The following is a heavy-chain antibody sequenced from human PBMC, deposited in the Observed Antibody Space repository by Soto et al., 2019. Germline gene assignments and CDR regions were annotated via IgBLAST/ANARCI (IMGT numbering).Heavy chain of an antibody. CDR3: ARMDSGTYSFDY. CDR2: IDWDDEK. J-gene: IGHJ4*02. Sequence: SGPTLVNPTQTLTLTCTFSGFSLSTSGMCVSWIRQPPGKALEWLALIDWDDEKYYRTSLKTRLTISKDTSKNQVALTMTNMDPVDTASYYCARMDSGTYSFDYWGRGILVTVSS. CDR1: GFSLSTSGMC. D-gene: IGHD1-26*01. V-gene: IGHV2-70*01.